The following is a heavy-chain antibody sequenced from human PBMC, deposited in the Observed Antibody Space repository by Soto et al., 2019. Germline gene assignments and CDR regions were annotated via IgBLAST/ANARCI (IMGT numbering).Heavy chain of an antibody. D-gene: IGHD6-19*01. J-gene: IGHJ4*02. CDR2: ISSSSSYI. Sequence: GGSLRLSCAASGFTFSSYSMNWVRQAPGKGLEWVSSISSSSSYIYYADSVKGRFTISRDNAKNSLYLQMNSLRAEDTAVYYCARVGQWLVPIPYWGQGTLVTVSS. CDR1: GFTFSSYS. V-gene: IGHV3-21*01. CDR3: ARVGQWLVPIPY.